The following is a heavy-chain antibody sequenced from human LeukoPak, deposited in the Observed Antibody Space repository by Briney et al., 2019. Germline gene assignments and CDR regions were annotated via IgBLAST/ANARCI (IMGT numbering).Heavy chain of an antibody. Sequence: GASVKVSCKASGYTFTSYDINWVRQATGQGLEWMGWMNPNSGNTGYAQKFQGRVTMTRNTSISTAYMELSSLRSEDTAVYYCARGSFCSSTSCYILGWFDPWGQGTLVTVSP. CDR1: GYTFTSYD. CDR2: MNPNSGNT. V-gene: IGHV1-8*01. CDR3: ARGSFCSSTSCYILGWFDP. J-gene: IGHJ5*02. D-gene: IGHD2-2*02.